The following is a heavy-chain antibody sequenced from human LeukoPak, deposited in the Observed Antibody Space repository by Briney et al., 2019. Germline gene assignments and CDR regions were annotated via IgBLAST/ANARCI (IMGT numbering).Heavy chain of an antibody. CDR1: GYTFTSYG. D-gene: IGHD3-3*01. J-gene: IGHJ6*03. Sequence: ASVKVSCKASGYTFTSYGISWVRQAPGQGLEWMGWISAYNGNTNYAQKLQGRVTMTTDTSTSTAYMELRSLRSDDTAVYYCARGYRNHDFWSGYFDSYYMDVWGKGTTVTVSS. CDR3: ARGYRNHDFWSGYFDSYYMDV. V-gene: IGHV1-18*01. CDR2: ISAYNGNT.